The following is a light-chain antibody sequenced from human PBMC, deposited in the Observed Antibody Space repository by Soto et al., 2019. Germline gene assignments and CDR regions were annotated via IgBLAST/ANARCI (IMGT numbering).Light chain of an antibody. Sequence: EIVMTQSPATLSVSPGERATLSCRASQSVSSNLAWYQQKPGQAPRLLIYGASTRATGIPARFSGSGSGTEFILTISSLQSEDFAVYYCQQYNYWPPWTFGQGTKVDI. CDR3: QQYNYWPPWT. V-gene: IGKV3-15*01. CDR1: QSVSSN. CDR2: GAS. J-gene: IGKJ1*01.